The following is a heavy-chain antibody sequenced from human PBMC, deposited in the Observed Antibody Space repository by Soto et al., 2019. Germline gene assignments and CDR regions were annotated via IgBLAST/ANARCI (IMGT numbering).Heavy chain of an antibody. J-gene: IGHJ4*02. Sequence: LSLTCTVSGGSISSSSYYWGWIRQPPGKGLEWIGSIYYSGSTYYNPSLKSRVTISVDTSKNQFSLKLSSVTAADTAVYYCARHVGNGDYVDYWGQGTLVTVSS. V-gene: IGHV4-39*01. D-gene: IGHD4-17*01. CDR1: GGSISSSSYY. CDR3: ARHVGNGDYVDY. CDR2: IYYSGST.